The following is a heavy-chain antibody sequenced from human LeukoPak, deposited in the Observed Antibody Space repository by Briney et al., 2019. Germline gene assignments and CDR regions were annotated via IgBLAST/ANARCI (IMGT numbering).Heavy chain of an antibody. CDR3: ARDDMVRGVMVSD. CDR1: GYTFTGYY. D-gene: IGHD3-10*01. J-gene: IGHJ4*02. Sequence: GASVTVSCKASGYTFTGYYIHWVRQAPGQGLEWMGWINPNSGGTNYAQKFQGSVTMTRDTSISTAYMDLSSLRSDDTAVYYCARDDMVRGVMVSDWGQGTLVTVSS. CDR2: INPNSGGT. V-gene: IGHV1-2*04.